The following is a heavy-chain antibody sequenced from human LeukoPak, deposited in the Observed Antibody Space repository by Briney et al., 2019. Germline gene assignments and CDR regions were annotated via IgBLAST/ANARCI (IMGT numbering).Heavy chain of an antibody. J-gene: IGHJ4*02. V-gene: IGHV4-34*01. D-gene: IGHD6-13*01. Sequence: ASETLSLTCAVYGGSFSNYYWSWIRQPPGKGLEWIGGITHSGSTNYNPSLKSRVTISVDRSKNQFSLKLSSVTAADTAVYYCARGSFGSAGTSPMGYFDYWGQGTLVTVSS. CDR2: ITHSGST. CDR3: ARGSFGSAGTSPMGYFDY. CDR1: GGSFSNYY.